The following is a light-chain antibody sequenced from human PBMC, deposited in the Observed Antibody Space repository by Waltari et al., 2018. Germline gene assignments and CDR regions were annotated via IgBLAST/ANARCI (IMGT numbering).Light chain of an antibody. CDR2: DAT. CDR3: QQCDNLPLT. V-gene: IGKV1-33*01. Sequence: DIQMTQSPSSLSASVGDRVTITCQASQDISNYLNWYQQTPEKGPKLLIYDATNLETGVPSRFSGSGSGTDFTFTISSLQPEDIATYYCQQCDNLPLTFGGGTKVEIK. CDR1: QDISNY. J-gene: IGKJ4*01.